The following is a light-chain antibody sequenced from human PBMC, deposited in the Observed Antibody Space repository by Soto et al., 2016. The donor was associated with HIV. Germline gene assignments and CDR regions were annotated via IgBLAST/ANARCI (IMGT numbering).Light chain of an antibody. CDR3: QQYNSYPWT. Sequence: DIRMTQSPSTLSASLGDRVTITCRASQSINKWLAWYQQKPGKAPNLLIYKASTSQSGVPSTFSGSGSGTEFTLIISSLQPDDSATYYCQQYNSYPWTFGQGTKVEIK. CDR2: KAS. J-gene: IGKJ1*01. CDR1: QSINKW. V-gene: IGKV1-5*03.